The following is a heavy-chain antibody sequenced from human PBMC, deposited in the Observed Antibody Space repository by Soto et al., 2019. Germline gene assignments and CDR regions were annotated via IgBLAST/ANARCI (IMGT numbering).Heavy chain of an antibody. D-gene: IGHD6-13*01. CDR3: ARQTTYSSSWYDY. V-gene: IGHV4-4*07. CDR2: IYTSGTT. CDR1: GGSITHYY. J-gene: IGHJ5*01. Sequence: SETLSLTCTISGGSITHYYWTWIRQPAGKGLEWIGRIYTSGTTTYNPSLKSRVTMSVDTSKNQFSLKLSSVTAADTALYFCARQTTYSSSWYDYWGHGTLVTVSS.